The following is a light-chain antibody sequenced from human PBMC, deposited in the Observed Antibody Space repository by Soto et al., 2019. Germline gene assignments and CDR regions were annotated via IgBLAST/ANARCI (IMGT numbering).Light chain of an antibody. CDR3: MQGTHWPPT. CDR2: MVS. V-gene: IGKV2-30*01. CDR1: QSLVYRDGNTH. J-gene: IGKJ1*01. Sequence: DVVLTQSPPSLPVTLGQPASISCRSSQSLVYRDGNTHLNWFQQRPGQSPRRLIYMVSTRDSGVPARFSGSGSGTDFTRKISRVEAEDVGVYYCMQGTHWPPTFGQGTKVEIK.